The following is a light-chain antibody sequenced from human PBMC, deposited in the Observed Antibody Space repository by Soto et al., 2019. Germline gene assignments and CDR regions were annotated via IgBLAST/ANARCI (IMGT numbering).Light chain of an antibody. CDR1: SSNIGNNY. V-gene: IGLV1-51*02. CDR3: GTWDSSLSAGGV. CDR2: ENN. Sequence: QSVLTQPPSVSAAPGQKGTISCSGSSSNIGNNYVSWYQQLPGTAPKLLIYENNKRPSGIPDRFSGSKSGTSATLGITGLQTGDESDYYCGTWDSSLSAGGVFGGRTKLTVL. J-gene: IGLJ2*01.